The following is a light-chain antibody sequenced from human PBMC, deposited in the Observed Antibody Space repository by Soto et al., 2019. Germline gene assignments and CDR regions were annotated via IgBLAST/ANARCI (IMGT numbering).Light chain of an antibody. CDR1: QSVSSSY. Sequence: EIVLTQSPGTLSLSPGERATLSCRASQSVSSSYLAWYQQKPGQAPRLLIYGASNRATGIPDRFSGSGSGTDFTLTISRLEPEDFAVYYCQQYGSPPLYTFGQGTRLEIK. J-gene: IGKJ2*01. CDR2: GAS. CDR3: QQYGSPPLYT. V-gene: IGKV3-20*01.